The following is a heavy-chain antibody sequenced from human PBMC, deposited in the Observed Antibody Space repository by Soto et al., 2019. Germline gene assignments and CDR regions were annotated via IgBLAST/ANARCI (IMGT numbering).Heavy chain of an antibody. Sequence: SVKVSCKASGGTFSSYAISWVRQAPGQGLEWMGGIIPIFGTANYAQKFQGRVTITADESTSTAYMELSSLRSEDTAVYYCARDDYGGNSFDYWREGTLVTVSS. D-gene: IGHD4-17*01. CDR2: IIPIFGTA. J-gene: IGHJ4*02. CDR1: GGTFSSYA. V-gene: IGHV1-69*13. CDR3: ARDDYGGNSFDY.